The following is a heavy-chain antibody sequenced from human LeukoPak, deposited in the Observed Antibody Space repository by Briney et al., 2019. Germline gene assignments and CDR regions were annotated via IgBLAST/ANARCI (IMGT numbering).Heavy chain of an antibody. CDR3: ARATIPSGGYDSSGYYLDY. D-gene: IGHD3-22*01. CDR1: GGPFSGYY. CDR2: INHSGST. J-gene: IGHJ4*02. Sequence: PSETLSLTCAVYGGPFSGYYWSWIRQPPGKGLEWIGEINHSGSTNYNPSLKSRVTISVDTSKNQFSLKLSSVTAADTAVYYCARATIPSGGYDSSGYYLDYWGQGTLVTVSS. V-gene: IGHV4-34*01.